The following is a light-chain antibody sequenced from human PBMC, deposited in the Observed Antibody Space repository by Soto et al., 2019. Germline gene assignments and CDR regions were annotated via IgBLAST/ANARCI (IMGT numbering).Light chain of an antibody. CDR3: QQANSFPLT. V-gene: IGKV1-33*01. CDR1: QDIGNY. CDR2: DAS. J-gene: IGKJ4*01. Sequence: DIQMTQSPSSLSASVGDRVTVTCRASQDIGNYLCWYQQKLGKAPKLLIYDASYLEAGVPSRFSGSGSGTDFTLTISSLQPEDFATYYCQQANSFPLTFGGGTKVDIK.